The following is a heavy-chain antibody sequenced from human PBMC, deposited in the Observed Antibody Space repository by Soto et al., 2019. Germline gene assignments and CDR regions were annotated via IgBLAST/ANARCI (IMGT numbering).Heavy chain of an antibody. CDR1: GCTFSSYP. V-gene: IGHV1-69*06. CDR3: GRVHCGGDFFVLAY. CDR2: TIPMFGTA. J-gene: IGHJ4*02. Sequence: QVQLVQSGAEVKKPGSSVKVSCNASGCTFSSYPINWVRQAPGQVLEWMGGTIPMFGTANYAQKFQGRVTITADKSTSTAYMELSSLISEDTAVYYCGRVHCGGDFFVLAYWGQGTLVTVSS. D-gene: IGHD2-21*02.